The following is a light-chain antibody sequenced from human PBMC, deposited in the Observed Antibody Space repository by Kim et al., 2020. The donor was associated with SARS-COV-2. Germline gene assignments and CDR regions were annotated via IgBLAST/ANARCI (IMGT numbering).Light chain of an antibody. CDR2: DVT. CDR1: SSDIGVYNY. J-gene: IGLJ3*02. V-gene: IGLV2-8*01. Sequence: QSALTQPPSASGSPGQSVTISCTGTSSDIGVYNYVSWYQQYPGRAPQLMIYDVTKRPSGVPDRFSGSKSGNTASLTVSGLQADDEADYYCCSYAGNNNLVFGGGTQLTVL. CDR3: CSYAGNNNLV.